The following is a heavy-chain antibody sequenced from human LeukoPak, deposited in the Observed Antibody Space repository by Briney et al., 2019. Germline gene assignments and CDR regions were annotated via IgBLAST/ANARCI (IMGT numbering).Heavy chain of an antibody. V-gene: IGHV3-21*01. CDR1: GFTFSSYS. Sequence: KTGGSLRLSCAASGFTFSSYSMNWVRQAPGKGLEWVSSISSSSSYIYYADSVKGRFTISRDNAKNSLYPQMNSLRAEDTAVYYCARAVTVTTNYYYYMDVWGKGTTVTVSS. CDR2: ISSSSSYI. CDR3: ARAVTVTTNYYYYMDV. J-gene: IGHJ6*03. D-gene: IGHD4-11*01.